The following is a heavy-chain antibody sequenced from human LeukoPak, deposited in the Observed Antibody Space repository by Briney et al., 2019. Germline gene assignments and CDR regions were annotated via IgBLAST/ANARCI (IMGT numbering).Heavy chain of an antibody. CDR1: GGSFSGYY. Sequence: SETLSLTCAVYGGSFSGYYRSWIRQPPGKGLEWIGEINHSGSTNYNPSLKSRVTISVDTSKNQFSLKLSSVTAADTAVYYCARGAAAAGTCYGMDVWGQGTTVTVSS. CDR2: INHSGST. CDR3: ARGAAAAGTCYGMDV. V-gene: IGHV4-34*01. D-gene: IGHD6-13*01. J-gene: IGHJ6*02.